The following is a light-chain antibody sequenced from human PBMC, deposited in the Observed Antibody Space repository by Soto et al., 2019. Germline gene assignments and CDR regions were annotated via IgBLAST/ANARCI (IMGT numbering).Light chain of an antibody. Sequence: DIQMTQSPSSLSASVGYRFTITCRASYNIRNSLNWYQQKPGTAPKFLSQASSTLQRGVPSRFSCTASGTDFTLTIISLKPEDFETYYCQQSYRTPLTFGQGTKVDIK. V-gene: IGKV1-39*01. CDR2: ASS. CDR3: QQSYRTPLT. J-gene: IGKJ1*01. CDR1: YNIRNS.